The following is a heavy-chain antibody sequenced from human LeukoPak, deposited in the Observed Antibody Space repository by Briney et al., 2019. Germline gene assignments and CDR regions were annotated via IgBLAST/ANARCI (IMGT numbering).Heavy chain of an antibody. D-gene: IGHD3-22*01. CDR2: INPNSGDT. CDR3: ARVGDSSGYRDAFDI. CDR1: GYTFTGYY. Sequence: ASVKVSCKASGYTFTGYYMHWVRQAPGQGLEWMGWINPNSGDTNYAQKFQGRVTMTRDTSISTAYMELSSLRSEDTAVYYCARVGDSSGYRDAFDIWGQGTMVTVSS. V-gene: IGHV1-2*02. J-gene: IGHJ3*02.